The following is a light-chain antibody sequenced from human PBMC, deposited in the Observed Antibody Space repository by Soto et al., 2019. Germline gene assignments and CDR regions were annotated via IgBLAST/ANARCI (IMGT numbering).Light chain of an antibody. CDR1: QSLLYRSKNKDY. CDR2: WAS. J-gene: IGKJ1*01. V-gene: IGKV4-1*01. Sequence: DIIMTQSPESLAVSLGERATINCKSSQSLLYRSKNKDYLAWCQQKPGQPPRLLIYWASTRESGVSDRFSGSGSGTDFTLTVTSMQAEDVAVYYCQQYFNTPWTFGQGTKVEIK. CDR3: QQYFNTPWT.